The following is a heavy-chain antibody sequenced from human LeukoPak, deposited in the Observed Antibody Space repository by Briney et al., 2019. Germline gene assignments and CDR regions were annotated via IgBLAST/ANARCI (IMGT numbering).Heavy chain of an antibody. D-gene: IGHD5-12*01. J-gene: IGHJ4*02. CDR1: GGSISSGGYY. CDR3: ASGLYSGLTGIDY. Sequence: SETLSLTCTVSGGSISSGGYYWSWIRQHPGKGLEWIGYIYYSGSTYYNPSLKSRVTISVDTSKNQFSLKLSSVTAADTAVYYCASGLYSGLTGIDYWGQGTLVTVSS. V-gene: IGHV4-31*03. CDR2: IYYSGST.